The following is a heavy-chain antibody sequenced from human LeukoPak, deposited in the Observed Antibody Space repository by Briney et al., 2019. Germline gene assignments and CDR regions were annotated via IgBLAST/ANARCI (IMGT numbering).Heavy chain of an antibody. CDR1: GFTFDDYA. CDR2: ISWNSGSI. Sequence: QPGRSLRLSCAASGFTFDDYAMHWVRQAPGKGLEWVSGISWNSGSIGYADSVKGRFTISRDNAKNSLYLQMNSLRAEDTALYYCARSWGITATVYFDHWGQGTLVTVSS. J-gene: IGHJ4*02. CDR3: ARSWGITATVYFDH. D-gene: IGHD5-18*01. V-gene: IGHV3-9*01.